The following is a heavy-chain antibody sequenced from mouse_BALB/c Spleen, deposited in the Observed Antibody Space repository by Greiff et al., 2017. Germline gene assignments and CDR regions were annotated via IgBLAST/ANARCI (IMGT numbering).Heavy chain of an antibody. Sequence: VQLQESGPGLVAPSQSLSITCTVSGFSLTSYGVHWVRQPPGKGLEWLGVIWAGGSTNYNSALMSRLSISKDNSKSQVFLKMNSLQTDDTAMYYCAREREYRYDGYYYAMDYWGQGTSVTVSS. CDR3: AREREYRYDGYYYAMDY. CDR2: IWAGGST. V-gene: IGHV2-9*02. J-gene: IGHJ4*01. CDR1: GFSLTSYG. D-gene: IGHD2-14*01.